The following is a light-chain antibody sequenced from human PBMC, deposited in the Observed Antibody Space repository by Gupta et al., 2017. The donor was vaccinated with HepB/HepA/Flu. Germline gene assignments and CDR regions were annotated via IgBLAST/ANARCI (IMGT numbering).Light chain of an antibody. V-gene: IGKV1-5*03. CDR2: KTS. CDR3: QKYSIYWT. J-gene: IGKJ1*01. CDR1: RHIYSW. Sequence: DIQMTQSPSTLSASVGDRVTITCRASRHIYSWLAWYQQKPGKPPKLLIYKTSTLHGGVPSRFGGSGSGTEFTLTISSLQPDDSATYYCQKYSIYWTFGQRTKVEV.